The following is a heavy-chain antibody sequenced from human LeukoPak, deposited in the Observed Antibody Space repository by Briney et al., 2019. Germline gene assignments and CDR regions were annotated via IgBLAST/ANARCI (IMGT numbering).Heavy chain of an antibody. CDR3: ARGDILTGYYTFDY. V-gene: IGHV1-2*02. CDR1: GYTFTDYY. J-gene: IGHJ4*02. Sequence: ASVTVSCKASGYTFTDYYIHWVRQAPGQGLEWMGWINPNSGGTNYAQKFRGRVTMTRNTSISTAYMELSSLRSEDTAVYYCARGDILTGYYTFDYWGQGTLVTVSS. CDR2: INPNSGGT. D-gene: IGHD3-9*01.